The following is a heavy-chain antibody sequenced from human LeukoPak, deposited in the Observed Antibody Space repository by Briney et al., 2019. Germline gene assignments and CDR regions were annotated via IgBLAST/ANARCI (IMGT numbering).Heavy chain of an antibody. V-gene: IGHV3-48*01. D-gene: IGHD2-2*01. Sequence: GGSLRLSCAASGFTFSSYSMNWVRRAPGKGLEWVSYISSSSSTIYYADSVKGRFTISRDNAKNSLYLQMSSLRAGDTGVYYCARDLGYCDSTNCGHYYYGMDVWGQGTTVTVSS. CDR2: ISSSSSTI. J-gene: IGHJ6*02. CDR1: GFTFSSYS. CDR3: ARDLGYCDSTNCGHYYYGMDV.